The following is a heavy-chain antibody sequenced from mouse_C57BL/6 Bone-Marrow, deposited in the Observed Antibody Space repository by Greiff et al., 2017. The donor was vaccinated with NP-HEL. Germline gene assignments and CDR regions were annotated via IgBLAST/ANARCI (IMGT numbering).Heavy chain of an antibody. J-gene: IGHJ4*01. CDR3: ARLGVGWLPPWAMDY. CDR1: GYAFSSSW. Sequence: QVQLKQSGPELVKPGASVKISCKASGYAFSSSWMNWVKQRPGKGLEWIGRIYPGDGDTNYNGKFKGKATLTADKSSSTAYMQLSSLTSEDSAVYFCARLGVGWLPPWAMDYGGQGTSVTVSS. CDR2: IYPGDGDT. V-gene: IGHV1-82*01. D-gene: IGHD2-3*01.